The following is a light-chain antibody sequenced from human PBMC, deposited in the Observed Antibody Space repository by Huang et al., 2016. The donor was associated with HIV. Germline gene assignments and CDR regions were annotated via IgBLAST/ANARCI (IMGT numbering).Light chain of an antibody. CDR1: QSITTF. J-gene: IGKJ1*01. V-gene: IGKV1-39*01. Sequence: DLQMTQSPSSLSASVGDRVTITCRASQSITTFLNWYQQKPGTAPKLLIYAASNLVTGVPARCNGRGYGTDFTLISDNLQPEDSATYYCQQSYNSPGFGQGTNVEI. CDR3: QQSYNSPG. CDR2: AAS.